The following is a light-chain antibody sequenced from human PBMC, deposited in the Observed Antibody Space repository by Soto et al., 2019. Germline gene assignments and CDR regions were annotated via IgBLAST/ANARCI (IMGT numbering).Light chain of an antibody. V-gene: IGKV3-11*01. Sequence: EIVLTQSPATLSLSPGERATLSCWASQGVRNYFVWYQQKPGQAPRLLIYDASKRATGIPARFSGSGSGTDFTLTISSLEPEDFAVYYCQQRSIWPWTFGQGTKVDIK. J-gene: IGKJ1*01. CDR2: DAS. CDR1: QGVRNY. CDR3: QQRSIWPWT.